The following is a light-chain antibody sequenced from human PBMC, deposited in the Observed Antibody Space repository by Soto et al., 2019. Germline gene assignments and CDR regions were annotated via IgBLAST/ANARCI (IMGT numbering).Light chain of an antibody. CDR2: GAS. V-gene: IGKV3-20*01. J-gene: IGKJ2*01. Sequence: EIVLTQSPGTLSLSPGERATLSCRASQSVSNNYLAWYQQKPGQAPRLLIYGASSRATGIPDRFSGSGSGTDFTLTISRLDDEDVAVYYCQQYGSSPLYAFGQGTKLEIK. CDR1: QSVSNNY. CDR3: QQYGSSPLYA.